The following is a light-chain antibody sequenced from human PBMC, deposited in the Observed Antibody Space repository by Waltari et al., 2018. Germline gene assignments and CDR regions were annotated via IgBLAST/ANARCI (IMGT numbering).Light chain of an antibody. V-gene: IGKV1-17*01. CDR1: QGIGND. Sequence: DTQIPQSPSSLPDSVETEVTITGRASQGIGNDLDWYQQKPGKAPKRLIYAASSLQSGVPSRFSGSGSGTEFTLTISSLQPEDFATYYCLQHISYPLTFGQGTNVEIK. CDR2: AAS. J-gene: IGKJ1*01. CDR3: LQHISYPLT.